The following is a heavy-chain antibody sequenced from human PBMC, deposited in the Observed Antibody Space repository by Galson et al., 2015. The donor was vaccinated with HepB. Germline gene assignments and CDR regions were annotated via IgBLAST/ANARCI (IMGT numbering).Heavy chain of an antibody. D-gene: IGHD3-22*01. V-gene: IGHV1-18*04. CDR1: GYTFTSYG. Sequence: SVKVSCKASGYTFTSYGISWVRKAPGQGLEWMGWNSVYNGNTNYAQILQGRVTMTTDTSTSTAYMELRSLRSDDTAVYYCARRTYDSIGSQGDLKFAYSGQGTLVTVSS. CDR3: ARRTYDSIGSQGDLKFAY. CDR2: NSVYNGNT. J-gene: IGHJ4*02.